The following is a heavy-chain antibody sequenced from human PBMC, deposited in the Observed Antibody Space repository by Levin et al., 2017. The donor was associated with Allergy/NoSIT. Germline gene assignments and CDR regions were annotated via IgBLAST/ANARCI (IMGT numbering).Heavy chain of an antibody. D-gene: IGHD2-15*01. J-gene: IGHJ4*02. V-gene: IGHV1-8*01. CDR1: GYAFHNYE. CDR3: ARPMFFCSGGTCYFDS. Sequence: PGESLKISCKASGYAFHNYEINWVRQATGQGPEWLGWMHPKSGKTAYAQKFRGRVTMTRDTSTNTAYMELSSLTSEDTAVYYCARPMFFCSGGTCYFDSWGQGTLVTVSS. CDR2: MHPKSGKT.